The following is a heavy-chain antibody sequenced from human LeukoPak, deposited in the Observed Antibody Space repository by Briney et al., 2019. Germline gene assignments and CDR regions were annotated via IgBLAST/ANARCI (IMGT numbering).Heavy chain of an antibody. V-gene: IGHV3-7*01. CDR1: GFAFNSYC. CDR2: IKPDGSQK. CDR3: AGDVGVSPPNYFDP. J-gene: IGHJ5*02. Sequence: SGGSLRLSCAASGFAFNSYCIAWVRQAPGKGLEWVASIKPDGSQKYYVDSVKGRFTISRDNAKNSLFLQMNTLRVDDTALYYCAGDVGVSPPNYFDPLGQGTLVTVSS. D-gene: IGHD1-26*01.